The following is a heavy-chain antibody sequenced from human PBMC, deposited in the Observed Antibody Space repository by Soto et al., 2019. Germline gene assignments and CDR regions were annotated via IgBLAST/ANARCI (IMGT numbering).Heavy chain of an antibody. CDR3: ARGAALNTYYNYYGMDV. V-gene: IGHV4-30-4*01. Sequence: QVQLQESGPGLVKPSQTLSLTCTVSGGSISSDDYYWSWIRQPPGKGLEWIGYIYYSGSAYYTPPLQSRFSISIDTSKNQFSLKLTSVTATDTAVYFCARGAALNTYYNYYGMDVWGQGTTVTVSS. CDR1: GGSISSDDYY. CDR2: IYYSGSA. D-gene: IGHD6-25*01. J-gene: IGHJ6*02.